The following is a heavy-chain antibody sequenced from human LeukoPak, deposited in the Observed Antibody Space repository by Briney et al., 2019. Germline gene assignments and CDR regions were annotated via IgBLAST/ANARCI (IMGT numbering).Heavy chain of an antibody. Sequence: PSETLSLTCTVSGGSISSYYWSWIRQPPGKGLEWIGYIYYSGSTNYNPSLKSRVTISVDTSKNQLSLKLSSVTAADTAVYYCAREGIVGDTPAAYFDYWGQGTLVTVSS. D-gene: IGHD1-26*01. CDR3: AREGIVGDTPAAYFDY. J-gene: IGHJ4*02. CDR1: GGSISSYY. V-gene: IGHV4-59*01. CDR2: IYYSGST.